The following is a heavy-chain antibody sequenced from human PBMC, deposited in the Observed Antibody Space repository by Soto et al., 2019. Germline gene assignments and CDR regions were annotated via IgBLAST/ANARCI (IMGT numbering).Heavy chain of an antibody. CDR2: ISENGDRQ. V-gene: IGHV3-30-3*01. Sequence: QVQLVQSGGGVVQAGNSLRLSCTASGLTFTSSSFHWVRQAPGKGLEWVAVISENGDRQYSTEFVRGRFLISRDSSKNTVYLQMNSLRPEDTGVYFCARRLATTVSALGYWGQGALVTVSS. D-gene: IGHD4-17*01. CDR1: GLTFTSSS. CDR3: ARRLATTVSALGY. J-gene: IGHJ4*02.